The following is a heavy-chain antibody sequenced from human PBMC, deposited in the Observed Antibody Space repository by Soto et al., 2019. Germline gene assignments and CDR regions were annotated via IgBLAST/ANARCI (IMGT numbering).Heavy chain of an antibody. D-gene: IGHD3-10*01. Sequence: SVKVTCKASGGTFSSYTISWVRQAPGQGLEWMGRIIPILGIANYAQKFQGRVTITADKSTSTAYMELSSLRSEDTAVYYCARALRERVLDAFDIWGQGTMVTVAS. J-gene: IGHJ3*02. CDR3: ARALRERVLDAFDI. V-gene: IGHV1-69*02. CDR2: IIPILGIA. CDR1: GGTFSSYT.